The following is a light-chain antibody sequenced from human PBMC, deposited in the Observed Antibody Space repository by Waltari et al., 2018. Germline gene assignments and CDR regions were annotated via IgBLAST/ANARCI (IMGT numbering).Light chain of an antibody. CDR3: QHYLRLPAT. V-gene: IGKV3-20*01. J-gene: IGKJ1*01. Sequence: EIVFTQSPGTLSLSPGERAPLSCRASQSVSRALAWYQQKPGQAPRLLIYGASNRATGIPDRFSGSGSGTDFSLTISSLEPEDFAVYYCQHYLRLPATFGQGTKVEIK. CDR1: QSVSRA. CDR2: GAS.